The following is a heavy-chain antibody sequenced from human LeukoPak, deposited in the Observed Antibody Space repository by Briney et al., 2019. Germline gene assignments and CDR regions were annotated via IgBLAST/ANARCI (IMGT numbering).Heavy chain of an antibody. V-gene: IGHV1-69*05. Sequence: GASVKVSCKASGGTFSSYAISWVRQAPGQGLEWMGGIIPIFGTANYAQKFQGRVTITTDESTSTAYVELSSLRSEDTAVYYCAYSTLGYCSGGSCPFPNSWGQGTMVTVSS. J-gene: IGHJ3*01. D-gene: IGHD2-15*01. CDR1: GGTFSSYA. CDR2: IIPIFGTA. CDR3: AYSTLGYCSGGSCPFPNS.